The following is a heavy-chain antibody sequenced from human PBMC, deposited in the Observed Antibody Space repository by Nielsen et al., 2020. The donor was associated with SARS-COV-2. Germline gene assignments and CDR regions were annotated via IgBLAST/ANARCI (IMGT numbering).Heavy chain of an antibody. CDR2: ISSSSSYT. Sequence: GESLKISCAASGFTFSDYYMSWIRQAPGKGLEWVSYISSSSSYTNYADSVKGRFTISRDNAKNSLYLQMNSLRAEDTAIYYCARGQGYCSSTSCYGAFDVWGQGTMVTVSS. D-gene: IGHD2-2*01. V-gene: IGHV3-11*05. CDR3: ARGQGYCSSTSCYGAFDV. CDR1: GFTFSDYY. J-gene: IGHJ3*01.